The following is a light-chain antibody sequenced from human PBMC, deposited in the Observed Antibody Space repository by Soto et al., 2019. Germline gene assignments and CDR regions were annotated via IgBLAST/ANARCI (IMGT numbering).Light chain of an antibody. CDR3: QQSYNSPRT. CDR2: AAS. J-gene: IGKJ1*01. V-gene: IGKV1-39*01. Sequence: DIQMTQSPSSLSASVGDRVTITCRTSQGINDYLNWYQMKPGEAPKLLIYAASALQSGIPSRFSGSASGTEFTLTITSLQPEDFATYYCQQSYNSPRTFGQGTKVDIK. CDR1: QGINDY.